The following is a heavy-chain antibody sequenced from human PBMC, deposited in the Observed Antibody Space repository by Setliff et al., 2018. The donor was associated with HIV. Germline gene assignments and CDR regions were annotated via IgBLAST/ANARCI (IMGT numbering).Heavy chain of an antibody. CDR1: GFTVSTNY. V-gene: IGHV3-53*01. J-gene: IGHJ4*02. CDR2: MYKDGST. Sequence: GESLKISCAASGFTVSTNYMSWVRQAPGKGLECVSVMYKDGSTFYADSVKGRFTTSRDNSNNVLFLQMNSLRAEDTALYYCAAGHYGAWGQGTLVTVSS. CDR3: AAGHYGA. D-gene: IGHD4-17*01.